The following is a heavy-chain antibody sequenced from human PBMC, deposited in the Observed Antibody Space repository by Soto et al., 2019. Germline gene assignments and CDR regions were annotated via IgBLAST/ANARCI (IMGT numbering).Heavy chain of an antibody. CDR2: IRSKAYGGTT. Sequence: SLRLSCTASGFTFGDYAMSSFRQAPGKGLEWVGFIRSKAYGGTTEYAASVKGRFTISRDDSKNMLYLQMNSLKTEDTAVYYCTTAPDYDILAAYGFYYYGMDVWGQGTTVTVSS. CDR1: GFTFGDYA. V-gene: IGHV3-49*03. J-gene: IGHJ6*02. CDR3: TTAPDYDILAAYGFYYYGMDV. D-gene: IGHD3-9*01.